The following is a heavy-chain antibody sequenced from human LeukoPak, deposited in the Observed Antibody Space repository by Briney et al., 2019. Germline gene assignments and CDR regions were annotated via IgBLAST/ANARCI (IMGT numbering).Heavy chain of an antibody. J-gene: IGHJ4*02. CDR1: GFIFSSYW. D-gene: IGHD6-13*01. Sequence: GGSLRLSCAASGFIFSSYWMHWVRQAPGKGLVWVSRINTDGSSTSYADSVKGRFTISRDNSKNTLYLQMNSLRAEDTAVYYCAKDLIHSSSPGYWGQGTLVTVSS. V-gene: IGHV3-74*01. CDR3: AKDLIHSSSPGY. CDR2: INTDGSST.